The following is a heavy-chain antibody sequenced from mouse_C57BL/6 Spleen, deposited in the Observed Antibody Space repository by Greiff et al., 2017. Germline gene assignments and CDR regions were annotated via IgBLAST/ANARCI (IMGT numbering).Heavy chain of an antibody. V-gene: IGHV1-59*01. J-gene: IGHJ2*01. CDR1: GYTFTSYW. Sequence: VKLMESGAELVRPGTSVKLSCKASGYTFTSYWMHWVKQRPGQGLEWIGVIDPSDSYTNYNQKFKGKATLTVDTSSSTAYMQLSSLTSEDSAVYYCATINWDGDYWGQGTTRTVSS. D-gene: IGHD4-1*01. CDR2: IDPSDSYT. CDR3: ATINWDGDY.